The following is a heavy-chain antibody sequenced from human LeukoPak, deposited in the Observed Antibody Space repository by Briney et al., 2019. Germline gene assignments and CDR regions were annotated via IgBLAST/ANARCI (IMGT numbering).Heavy chain of an antibody. Sequence: GGSLRLSCAASGFTFSSYSMNWVRQAPGKGLEWVSYISSSSSTIYYADSVKGRFTISRDNAKNSLYLQMNSLRAEDTAVYNCKGGYYYYGMDVWGQGTTVTVSS. D-gene: IGHD3-16*01. CDR1: GFTFSSYS. J-gene: IGHJ6*02. CDR3: KGGYYYYGMDV. V-gene: IGHV3-48*04. CDR2: ISSSSSTI.